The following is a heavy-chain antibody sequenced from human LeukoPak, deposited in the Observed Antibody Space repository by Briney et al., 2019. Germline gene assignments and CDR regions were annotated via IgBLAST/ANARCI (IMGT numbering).Heavy chain of an antibody. CDR2: ISSSGSTI. CDR3: AKASYYYDSSGYYYSHWFDP. Sequence: GGSLRLSCAASGFTFSDYYMSWIRQAPGKGLEWVSYISSSGSTIYYADSVRGRFTISRDNAKNSLYLQMNSLRAEDTAVYYCAKASYYYDSSGYYYSHWFDPWGQGTLVTVSS. D-gene: IGHD3-22*01. CDR1: GFTFSDYY. V-gene: IGHV3-11*01. J-gene: IGHJ5*02.